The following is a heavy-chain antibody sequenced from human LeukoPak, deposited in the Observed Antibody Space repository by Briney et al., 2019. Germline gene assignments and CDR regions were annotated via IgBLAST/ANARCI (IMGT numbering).Heavy chain of an antibody. D-gene: IGHD4/OR15-4a*01. V-gene: IGHV3-21*01. Sequence: PGGSLRLSCAASGFTFSSYSMNWVRQAPGKGLEWVSSISSSSSYIYYADSVKGRFTISRDNAKNSLYLQMNSLRAEDTAVYYCARGPVTMGDYWGQEPWSPSPQ. J-gene: IGHJ4*01. CDR2: ISSSSSYI. CDR3: ARGPVTMGDY. CDR1: GFTFSSYS.